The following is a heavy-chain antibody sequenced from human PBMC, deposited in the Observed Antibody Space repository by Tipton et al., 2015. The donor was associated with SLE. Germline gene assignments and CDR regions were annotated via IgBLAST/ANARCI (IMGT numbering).Heavy chain of an antibody. CDR1: GYSISSGYY. D-gene: IGHD4-11*01. Sequence: TLSLTCTVSGYSISSGYYWGWIRQPPGKGLEWIGSIYHSGSTYYNPSLKSRVTISVDTSKNQFSLKLSSVTAADTAVYYCARSFKGLQSPYYYYYYMDVWGKGTTVTVSS. CDR3: ARSFKGLQSPYYYYYYMDV. J-gene: IGHJ6*03. V-gene: IGHV4-38-2*02. CDR2: IYHSGST.